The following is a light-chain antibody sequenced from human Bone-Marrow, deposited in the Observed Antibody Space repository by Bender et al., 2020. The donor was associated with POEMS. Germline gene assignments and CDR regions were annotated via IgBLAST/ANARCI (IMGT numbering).Light chain of an antibody. J-gene: IGLJ3*02. Sequence: QSALTQPASMSGSPGQSITISCTGTSSDVGSYNLVSWYQQYPGKAPKLLIFEVNKRPSGVSNRFSGSKSGFAASLTISRLLAEDECDYFCCSYGINSWVFGRGTKVTGL. CDR2: EVN. CDR1: SSDVGSYNL. V-gene: IGLV2-23*02. CDR3: CSYGINSWV.